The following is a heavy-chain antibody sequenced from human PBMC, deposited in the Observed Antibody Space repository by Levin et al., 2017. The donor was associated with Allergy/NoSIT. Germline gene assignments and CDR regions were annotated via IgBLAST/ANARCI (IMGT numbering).Heavy chain of an antibody. CDR3: AREGGPPARDGTRRGFYHFDN. D-gene: IGHD1-26*01. V-gene: IGHV1-3*01. CDR1: GYTFTTSS. Sequence: ASVKVSCKASGYTFTTSSIHWVRQAPGQSLEWMGGINAGNGDTKYSENFQDRVTITMDTPASTAYMALSSLRSEDTAFYYCAREGGPPARDGTRRGFYHFDNWGQGTLVTVSS. CDR2: INAGNGDT. J-gene: IGHJ4*02.